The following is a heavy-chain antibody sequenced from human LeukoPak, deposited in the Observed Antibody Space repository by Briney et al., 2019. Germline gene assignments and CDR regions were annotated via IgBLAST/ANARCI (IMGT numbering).Heavy chain of an antibody. CDR3: ARGTGSYYSAYYFDY. V-gene: IGHV4-34*01. J-gene: IGHJ4*02. D-gene: IGHD1-26*01. CDR2: INHSGST. CDR1: GGFFSGYY. Sequence: PSETLSLTCAVYGGFFSGYYWSWIRQPPGKGLEWIGEINHSGSTNYNPSLKSRVTISVDTSKNQFSLKLSSVTAADTAVYYCARGTGSYYSAYYFDYWGQGTLVTVSS.